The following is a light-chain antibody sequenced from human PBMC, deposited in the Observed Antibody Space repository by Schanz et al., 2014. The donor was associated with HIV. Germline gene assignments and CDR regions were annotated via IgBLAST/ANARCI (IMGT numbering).Light chain of an antibody. J-gene: IGLJ3*02. Sequence: QSALTQPASVSGSPGQSITISCTGTSSDVGGSDSVSWFQQNPGKAPRLLIYDVTNRPSGVSNRFSGSKSGNTASLTISGLRAEDEASYYCGSYKSASFPWVFGGGTKLTVL. V-gene: IGLV2-14*03. CDR1: SSDVGGSDS. CDR2: DVT. CDR3: GSYKSASFPWV.